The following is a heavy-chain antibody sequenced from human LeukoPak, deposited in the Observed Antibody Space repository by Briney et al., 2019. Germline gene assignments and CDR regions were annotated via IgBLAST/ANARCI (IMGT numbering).Heavy chain of an antibody. V-gene: IGHV4-59*08. CDR3: ARGDSNWFDP. J-gene: IGHJ5*02. CDR2: IYYSGST. D-gene: IGHD3-16*01. CDR1: GGSMSSYS. Sequence: PSETLSLTCTVSGGSMSSYSWSWIRQPPGEGLEWIGFIYYSGSTYYNPSLKSRVTISVDTSKNQFSLKLSSVTAADTAVYYCARGDSNWFDPWGQGTLVTVSS.